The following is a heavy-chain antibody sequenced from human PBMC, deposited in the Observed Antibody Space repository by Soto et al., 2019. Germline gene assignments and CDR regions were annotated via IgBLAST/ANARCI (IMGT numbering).Heavy chain of an antibody. V-gene: IGHV3-21*01. CDR2: ISSSSTYI. CDR1: GFTFSSYN. CDR3: ARETTYDILTASYGTWFDP. D-gene: IGHD3-9*01. J-gene: IGHJ5*02. Sequence: EVQLVESGGGLVKPGGSLRLSCAASGFTFSSYNMNWVRQAPGKGLEWVSSISSSSTYIYYADSVKCRFTISRDNAKNSLYLQMSSLRAEDTAVYYCARETTYDILTASYGTWFDPWGQGNLVTVSS.